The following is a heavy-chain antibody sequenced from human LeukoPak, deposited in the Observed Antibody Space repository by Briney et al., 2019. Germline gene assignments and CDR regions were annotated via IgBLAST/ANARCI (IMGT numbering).Heavy chain of an antibody. CDR2: IYYSGST. CDR3: ARDRPLRGMDV. J-gene: IGHJ6*02. Sequence: SETLSLTCTVSGGSISSYYWSWIRQPPGKGLEWIGYIYYSGSTNYNPSLKSRVTISVDTSKNQFSLKLSSVTAADPAVYYCARDRPLRGMDVWGQGTTVTVSS. CDR1: GGSISSYY. D-gene: IGHD6-6*01. V-gene: IGHV4-59*01.